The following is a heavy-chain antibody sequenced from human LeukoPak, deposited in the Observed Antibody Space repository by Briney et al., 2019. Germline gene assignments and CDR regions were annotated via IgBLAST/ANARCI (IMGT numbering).Heavy chain of an antibody. CDR2: VNHGGST. Sequence: SETLSPTCAVYGDSFSAYYWSWLRQSPGKGLEWIGEVNHGGSTNYNPSLKSRVTISVDTSKNQFSLKLASVTAADSGVYYCAREGGSNTLRFDYWGQGTLISVSS. V-gene: IGHV4-34*01. CDR1: GDSFSAYY. J-gene: IGHJ4*02. D-gene: IGHD1-26*01. CDR3: AREGGSNTLRFDY.